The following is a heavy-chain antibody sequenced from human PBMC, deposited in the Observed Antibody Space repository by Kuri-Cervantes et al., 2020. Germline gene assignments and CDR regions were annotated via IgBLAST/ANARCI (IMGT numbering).Heavy chain of an antibody. Sequence: SETLSLTCTVSGDSISSYYWSWIRQPPGKGLEWIGYIYYSGSTNYNPSLKSRVTISVDTSKNQFSLKLSSVTAADTAVYYCARLKVGEKYGDYVGWFDPWGQGTLVTVSS. CDR1: GDSISSYY. CDR2: IYYSGST. V-gene: IGHV4-59*01. D-gene: IGHD4-17*01. CDR3: ARLKVGEKYGDYVGWFDP. J-gene: IGHJ5*02.